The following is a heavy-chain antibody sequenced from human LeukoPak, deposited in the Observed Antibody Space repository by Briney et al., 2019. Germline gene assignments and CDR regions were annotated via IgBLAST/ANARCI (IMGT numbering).Heavy chain of an antibody. J-gene: IGHJ4*02. D-gene: IGHD4-11*01. CDR2: IIPIFGTA. CDR1: GGTFSSYA. CDR3: ARAKSNKRLRIFDY. Sequence: ASVKVSCKASGGTFSSYAISWVRQAPGQGLEWMGGIIPIFGTANYAQKFQGRDTITADESTSTVYMELSSLRSEDTAVYYCARAKSNKRLRIFDYWGQGTLVTVSS. V-gene: IGHV1-69*01.